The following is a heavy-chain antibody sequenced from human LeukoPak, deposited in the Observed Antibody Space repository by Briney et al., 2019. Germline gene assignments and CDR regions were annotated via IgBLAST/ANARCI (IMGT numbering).Heavy chain of an antibody. CDR1: GFTFSSYS. Sequence: GGSLRLSCAASGFTFSSYSMNWVRQAPGKGLEWVSSISSSSSYIYYADSVKGRFTISRDNAKNSLYLQMNSLRAEDTAVYYCARQPEGLNYYYYYMDVWGKGTTVTVSS. CDR3: ARQPEGLNYYYYYMDV. V-gene: IGHV3-21*01. CDR2: ISSSSSYI. J-gene: IGHJ6*03.